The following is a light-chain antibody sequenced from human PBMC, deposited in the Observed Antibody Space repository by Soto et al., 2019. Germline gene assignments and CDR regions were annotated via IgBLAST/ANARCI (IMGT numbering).Light chain of an antibody. Sequence: EIVLTQSPATLSLSPGERATLSCRASPSVTNYLAWYQQKPGQPPRLLIYGAFNRAAGIPARFSGSGSGTDFTLTISSLEPEDSAVYYCQQRNIWPPVTFGQGRLLEIK. V-gene: IGKV3-11*01. CDR1: PSVTNY. J-gene: IGKJ5*01. CDR3: QQRNIWPPVT. CDR2: GAF.